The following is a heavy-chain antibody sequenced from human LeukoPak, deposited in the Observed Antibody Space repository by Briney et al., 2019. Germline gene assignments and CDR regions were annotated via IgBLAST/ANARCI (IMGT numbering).Heavy chain of an antibody. CDR3: ARATPPPSGVYYDSGSFDY. CDR1: GFTFSSYS. V-gene: IGHV3-21*01. CDR2: ISSSSSYI. J-gene: IGHJ4*02. Sequence: ESGGSLRLSCAASGFTFSSYSMNWVRQAPGKGLEWVSSISSSSSYIYYADSVKGRFTISRDNAKNSLYLQMNSLRAEDTAVYYCARATPPPSGVYYDSGSFDYWGQGTLVTVSS. D-gene: IGHD3-10*01.